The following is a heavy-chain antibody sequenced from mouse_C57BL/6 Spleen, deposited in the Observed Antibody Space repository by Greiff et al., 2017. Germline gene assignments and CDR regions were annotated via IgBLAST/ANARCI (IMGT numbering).Heavy chain of an antibody. CDR3: ARGDGSSGFAY. CDR1: GYSITSGYY. CDR2: ISYDGSN. D-gene: IGHD1-1*01. Sequence: VQLQQSGPGLVKPSQSLSLTCSVTGYSITSGYYWNWIRQFPGNKLEWMGYISYDGSNNYNPSLKNRISITRDTSKNQFFLKLNSVTTEDTATYYCARGDGSSGFAYWGQGTLVTVSA. J-gene: IGHJ3*01. V-gene: IGHV3-6*01.